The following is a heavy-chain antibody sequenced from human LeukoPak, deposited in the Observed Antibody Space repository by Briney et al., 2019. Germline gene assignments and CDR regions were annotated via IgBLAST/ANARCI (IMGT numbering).Heavy chain of an antibody. CDR3: VAGGPSGWLMGHWFDP. J-gene: IGHJ5*02. Sequence: ASVKVSCKASGYTFTNYAINWVRQAPGQGLEWMGRINTNTGNPTYVQGFTGRFVFSLDTSDNTAYLQISSLKAEDTAVYYCVAGGPSGWLMGHWFDPWGQGTLVTVSS. CDR2: INTNTGNP. D-gene: IGHD6-19*01. V-gene: IGHV7-4-1*02. CDR1: GYTFTNYA.